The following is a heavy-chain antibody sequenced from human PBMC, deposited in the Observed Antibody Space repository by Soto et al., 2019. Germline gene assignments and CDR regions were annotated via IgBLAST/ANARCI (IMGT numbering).Heavy chain of an antibody. CDR3: AREGIYCSSTSCQRYYYYYGMDV. Sequence: QVQLVQSGAEVKKPGASVKVSCKASGYTFTSYGISWVRQAPGQGLEWMGWISAYNGNTNYAQKLQGRVTMTTDTSTSTAYMELRSLRSDDTAVYYCAREGIYCSSTSCQRYYYYYGMDVWCQGTTVTVSS. V-gene: IGHV1-18*01. J-gene: IGHJ6*02. CDR2: ISAYNGNT. CDR1: GYTFTSYG. D-gene: IGHD2-2*01.